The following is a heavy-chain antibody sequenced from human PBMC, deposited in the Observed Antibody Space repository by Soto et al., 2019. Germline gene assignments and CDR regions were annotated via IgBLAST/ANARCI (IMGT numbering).Heavy chain of an antibody. D-gene: IGHD1-7*01. Sequence: GGSLRLSCAASGFTFSSYAMSWVRQAPGKGLEWVSAISGSGGSTYYADSVKSRFTISRDNSKNTLYLQMNSLRAEDTAVYYYAKMFGWNYEAYYYYMDVWGKGTTVTVSS. CDR1: GFTFSSYA. CDR2: ISGSGGST. J-gene: IGHJ6*03. V-gene: IGHV3-23*01. CDR3: AKMFGWNYEAYYYYMDV.